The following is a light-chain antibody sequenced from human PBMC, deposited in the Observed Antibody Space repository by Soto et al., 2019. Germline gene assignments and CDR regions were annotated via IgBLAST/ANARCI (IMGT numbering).Light chain of an antibody. CDR2: DAS. Sequence: DIQMTQSPSTLSASVGDSVTITCRASQSISTWLAWYQQKPGKAPNLLIYDASSLASGVPSRFSGSGSGTEFTLTISSLQPVDFATFYCQQYNSHSKTFGQGTKVDI. CDR1: QSISTW. V-gene: IGKV1-5*01. J-gene: IGKJ1*01. CDR3: QQYNSHSKT.